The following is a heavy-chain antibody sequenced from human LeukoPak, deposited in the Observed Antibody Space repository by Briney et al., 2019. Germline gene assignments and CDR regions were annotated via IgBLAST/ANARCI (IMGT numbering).Heavy chain of an antibody. CDR2: ISYDGSNE. Sequence: GGSLRLSCAASGFTFSSYGMHWVRQAPGKGLEWVAVISYDGSNEYYADSVKGRFTISKDNSKNTLYLQMNSLRAEDTAVYYCAKDKAAAGTNYFDYWGQGTLVTVSS. J-gene: IGHJ4*02. CDR3: AKDKAAAGTNYFDY. CDR1: GFTFSSYG. V-gene: IGHV3-30*18. D-gene: IGHD6-13*01.